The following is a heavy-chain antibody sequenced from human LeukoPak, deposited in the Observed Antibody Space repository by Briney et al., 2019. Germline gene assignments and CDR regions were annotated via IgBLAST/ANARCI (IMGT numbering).Heavy chain of an antibody. V-gene: IGHV4-59*01. D-gene: IGHD6-13*01. CDR2: IYYSGST. CDR1: GASFSGYS. J-gene: IGHJ4*02. CDR3: ARVTGYRIEDYFDY. Sequence: SETLSLTCAISGASFSGYSWTWIRQPPGKGLEWIGYIYYSGSTNYNPSLKSRVTISVETSKNEFSLKLRSVTAADTAVYYCARVTGYRIEDYFDYWGQGTLVTVSS.